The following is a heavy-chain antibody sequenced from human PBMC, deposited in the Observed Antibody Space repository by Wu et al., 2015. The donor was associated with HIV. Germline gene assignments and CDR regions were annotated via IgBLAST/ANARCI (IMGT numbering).Heavy chain of an antibody. D-gene: IGHD5-18*01. J-gene: IGHJ6*04. Sequence: QVQLVQSGAEVKKPGSSVKVSCKASGGTFSSYAISWVRQAPGQGLEWMGGIIPIFGTANYAQKFQGRVTITADESTSTAYMELSSLRSEDTAVYYCASHLVRGWIQSPLEPLGQMDVWGKGTTVTVSS. V-gene: IGHV1-69*12. CDR3: ASHLVRGWIQSPLEPLGQMDV. CDR1: GGTFSSYA. CDR2: IIPIFGTA.